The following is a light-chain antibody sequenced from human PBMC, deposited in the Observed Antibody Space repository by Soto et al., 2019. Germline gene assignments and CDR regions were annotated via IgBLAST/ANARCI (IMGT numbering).Light chain of an antibody. CDR3: QQYGSSRTA. CDR2: GAS. CDR1: QSVSSSY. J-gene: IGKJ5*01. V-gene: IGKV3-20*01. Sequence: EIVLTQSPGTLSLSPGERATLSCRASQSVSSSYLAWYQQQPGQAPRLLIYGASSRATGIPDRFSGSGSGKDCTLTISRLEPEDFAVYYCQQYGSSRTAFGQGTRLE.